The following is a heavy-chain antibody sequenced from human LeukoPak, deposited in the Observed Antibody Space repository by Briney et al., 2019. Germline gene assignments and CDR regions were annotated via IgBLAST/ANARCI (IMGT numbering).Heavy chain of an antibody. CDR1: GGSVSTGSYY. V-gene: IGHV4-61*01. CDR2: IYYSGST. CDR3: AREEYCSSTSCHDNWFDP. J-gene: IGHJ5*02. D-gene: IGHD2-2*01. Sequence: SETLSLTCTVSGGSVSTGSYYWSWIRQPPGKGLEWIGYIYYSGSTNYNPSLKSRVTISVDTSKNQFSLKLSSATAADTAVYYCAREEYCSSTSCHDNWFDPWGQGTLVTVSS.